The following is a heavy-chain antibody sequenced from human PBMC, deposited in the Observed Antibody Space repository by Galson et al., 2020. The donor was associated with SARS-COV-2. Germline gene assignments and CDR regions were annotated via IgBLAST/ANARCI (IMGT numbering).Heavy chain of an antibody. CDR1: GFIFSSFA. V-gene: IGHV3-30-3*01. J-gene: IGHJ5*02. D-gene: IGHD1-26*01. Sequence: GGSLRLSCAASGFIFSSFAMHWVRQAPGKGLEWMAVISYDGSNKYYADSVKGRFTISRDNSKNTLYLQMNSLRAEDTAMYYCARDSGGSYWSGRFDPWGQGTRVTVSS. CDR2: ISYDGSNK. CDR3: ARDSGGSYWSGRFDP.